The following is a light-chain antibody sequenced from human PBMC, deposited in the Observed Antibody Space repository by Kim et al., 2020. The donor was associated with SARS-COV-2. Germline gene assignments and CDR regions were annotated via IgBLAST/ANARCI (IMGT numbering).Light chain of an antibody. CDR1: SSNGGGNC. CDR3: AAWDDSLSGWV. V-gene: IGLV1-47*01. J-gene: IGLJ3*02. CDR2: GNN. Sequence: RVTICCAGSSSNGGGNCVNWYQQLPGTAPKLLIYGNNQRPSGVPDRFSGSKSGTSASLAISGLRSEDEADYYCAAWDDSLSGWVFGGGTQLTVL.